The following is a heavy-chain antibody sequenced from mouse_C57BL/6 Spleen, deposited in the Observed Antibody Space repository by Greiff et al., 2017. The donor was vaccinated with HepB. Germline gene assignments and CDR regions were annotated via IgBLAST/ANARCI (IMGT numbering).Heavy chain of an antibody. CDR3: AGGDGYPFDY. CDR2: IYPGSGNT. D-gene: IGHD2-3*01. V-gene: IGHV1-76*01. Sequence: QVQLKESGAELVRPGASVKLSCKASGYTFTDYYINWVKQRPGQGLEWIARIYPGSGNTYYNEKFKGKATLTAEKASSTAYMQLSSLTSEDSAVYCCAGGDGYPFDYWGQGTTLTVSS. J-gene: IGHJ2*01. CDR1: GYTFTDYY.